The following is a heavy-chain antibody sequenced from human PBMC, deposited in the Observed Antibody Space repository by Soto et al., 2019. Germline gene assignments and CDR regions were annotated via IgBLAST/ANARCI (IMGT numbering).Heavy chain of an antibody. D-gene: IGHD3-22*01. J-gene: IGHJ6*02. Sequence: LRLSCAASGFTFSSYSMNWVRQAPGKGLEWVSSISSSSSYIYYADSVKGRFTISRDNAKNSLYLQMNSLRAEDTAVYYCATRGDDSSGYYYNYYYYGMDVWGQGTTVTVSS. CDR3: ATRGDDSSGYYYNYYYYGMDV. V-gene: IGHV3-21*01. CDR2: ISSSSSYI. CDR1: GFTFSSYS.